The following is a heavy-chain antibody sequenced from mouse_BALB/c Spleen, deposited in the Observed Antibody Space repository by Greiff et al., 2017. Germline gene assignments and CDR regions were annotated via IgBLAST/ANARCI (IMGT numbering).Heavy chain of an antibody. V-gene: IGHV1S22*01. CDR1: GYTFTSYW. CDR2: IYPGSGST. J-gene: IGHJ4*01. Sequence: LQQPGSELVRPGASVKLSCKASGYTFTSYWMHWVKQRPGQGLEWIGNIYPGSGSTNYDEKFKSKATLTVDTSSSTAYMQLSSLTSEDSAVYYCTTYRNYAMDYWGQGTSVTVSS. D-gene: IGHD2-14*01. CDR3: TTYRNYAMDY.